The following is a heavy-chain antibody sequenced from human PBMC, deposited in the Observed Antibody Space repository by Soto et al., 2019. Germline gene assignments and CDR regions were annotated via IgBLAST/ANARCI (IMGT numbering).Heavy chain of an antibody. D-gene: IGHD6-19*01. V-gene: IGHV3-21*01. CDR1: GFTFSSYT. J-gene: IGHJ4*02. CDR3: ARGYSSGDY. CDR2: ISSSSSYI. Sequence: EVQLVESGGGLVKPGGSLRLSCAASGFTFSSYTMNWVRQAPGKGLEWVSSISSSSSYIYYADSVKGRFTISRDNAKNSLYLQMNSRGAEDTAVYYWARGYSSGDYWGQGPLVTVSS.